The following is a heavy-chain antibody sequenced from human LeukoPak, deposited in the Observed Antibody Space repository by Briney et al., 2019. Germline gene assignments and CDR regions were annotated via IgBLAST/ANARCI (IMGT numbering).Heavy chain of an antibody. Sequence: ASVKVSCKASGYTFTSYGISWVRQAPGQGLEGMGWISAYNGNTNYAQKLQGRVTMTTDTSTSTAYMGLRSLRSDDTAVYYCARDTPGGWYGSRLDAHYDMDVWGQGTTVTVSS. CDR1: GYTFTSYG. CDR2: ISAYNGNT. CDR3: ARDTPGGWYGSRLDAHYDMDV. V-gene: IGHV1-18*01. J-gene: IGHJ6*02. D-gene: IGHD6-19*01.